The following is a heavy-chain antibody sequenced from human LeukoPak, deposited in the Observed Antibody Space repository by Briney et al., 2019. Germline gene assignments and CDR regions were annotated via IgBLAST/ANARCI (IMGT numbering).Heavy chain of an antibody. CDR2: IRYDGSDK. D-gene: IGHD3-22*01. CDR1: GFTFNSYG. Sequence: GGSLRLSCAASGFTFNSYGMHWVHQAPGKGLEWVAFIRYDGSDKYYADSVKGRFTISRDNSKNTLFLQMNSLRAEDTAVYYCAKVKTMIVVVTPFDSWGPGTLVTVSS. V-gene: IGHV3-30*02. J-gene: IGHJ4*02. CDR3: AKVKTMIVVVTPFDS.